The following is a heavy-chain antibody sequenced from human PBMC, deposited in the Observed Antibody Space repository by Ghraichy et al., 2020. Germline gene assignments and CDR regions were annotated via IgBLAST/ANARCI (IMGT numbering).Heavy chain of an antibody. CDR2: ISGSGGST. CDR1: GFTFSSYA. D-gene: IGHD3-10*01. CDR3: AKDSYYYGFPGLKHAFDI. Sequence: GGSLRLSCAASGFTFSSYAMSWVRQAPGKGLEWVSAISGSGGSTYYADSVKGRFTISRDNSKNTLYLQMNSLRAEDTAVYYCAKDSYYYGFPGLKHAFDIWGQGTMVTVSS. V-gene: IGHV3-23*01. J-gene: IGHJ3*02.